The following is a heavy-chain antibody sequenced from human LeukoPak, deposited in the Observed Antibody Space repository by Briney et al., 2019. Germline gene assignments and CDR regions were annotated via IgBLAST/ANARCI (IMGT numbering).Heavy chain of an antibody. CDR1: GFTFSSYA. CDR3: AKHGEAYGDSRTDY. CDR2: INNSGGRI. V-gene: IGHV3-23*01. J-gene: IGHJ4*02. Sequence: GGSLRLSCAASGFTFSSYAMSWVRQAPGKGLEWVSSINNSGGRIYYADSVKGWFTISRDNSKNTLYIQMNSLRAEDTAIYYCAKHGEAYGDSRTDYWGQGTLVTVPS. D-gene: IGHD4-17*01.